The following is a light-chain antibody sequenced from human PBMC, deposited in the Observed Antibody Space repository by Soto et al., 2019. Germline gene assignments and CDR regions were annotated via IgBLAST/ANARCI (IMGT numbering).Light chain of an antibody. J-gene: IGLJ2*01. Sequence: QSALTQPPSASASLGASVTLTCTLSSGYSNYKVDWYQQRPGKGPRFVMRVGTGGIVGSKGDGTPDRFSVLGSGLNRYLTIKNIQEEDESDYHCGADHGSGNNFVSLFGGGTKLTVL. CDR1: SGYSNYK. V-gene: IGLV9-49*01. CDR2: VGTGGIVG. CDR3: GADHGSGNNFVSL.